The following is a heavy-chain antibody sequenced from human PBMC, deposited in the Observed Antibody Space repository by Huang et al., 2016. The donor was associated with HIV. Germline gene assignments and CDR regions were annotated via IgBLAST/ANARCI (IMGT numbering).Heavy chain of an antibody. V-gene: IGHV4-34*02. CDR2: INHRGTS. D-gene: IGHD2-21*01. CDR3: ARPKMIDGTPDSSWNYFDS. Sequence: QVQLQQWGTGLLKPSETLSLKCAVYGGSVSNYYWSWLRQSPGKGPEWIGEINHRGTSTHKPSLRSRITMSIDTSKSQFYLNLTSVTTADTGVYYCARPKMIDGTPDSSWNYFDSWGQGTLVIVSS. CDR1: GGSVSNYY. J-gene: IGHJ4*02.